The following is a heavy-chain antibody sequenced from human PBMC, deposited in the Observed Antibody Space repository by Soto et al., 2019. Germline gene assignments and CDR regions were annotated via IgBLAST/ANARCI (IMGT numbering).Heavy chain of an antibody. CDR3: ARGPGGFGDFSLDY. J-gene: IGHJ4*02. D-gene: IGHD3-10*01. V-gene: IGHV4-4*07. CDR2: TYSGGST. CDR1: GGSISQYY. Sequence: QVQLQESGPGLVKPSETLSLSCGVSGGSISQYYWSWIRQPAGKGLEWIGRTYSGGSTNYNPSLESRVTRSVATSKNQFSLKLSSVTAADTAVYYCARGPGGFGDFSLDYWGQGTLVTVSS.